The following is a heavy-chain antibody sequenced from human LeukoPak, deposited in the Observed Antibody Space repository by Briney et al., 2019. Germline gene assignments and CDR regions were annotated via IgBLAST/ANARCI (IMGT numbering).Heavy chain of an antibody. CDR1: GFTFSSYS. Sequence: PGGSLRLSCAASGFTFSSYSMNWVRRAPGKGLEWVSSISSSSSYIYYADSVKGRFTISRDNAKNSLYLQMNSLRAEDTAVYYCARDRYSSGWAPFDYWGQGTLVTVSS. V-gene: IGHV3-21*01. D-gene: IGHD6-19*01. CDR3: ARDRYSSGWAPFDY. CDR2: ISSSSSYI. J-gene: IGHJ4*02.